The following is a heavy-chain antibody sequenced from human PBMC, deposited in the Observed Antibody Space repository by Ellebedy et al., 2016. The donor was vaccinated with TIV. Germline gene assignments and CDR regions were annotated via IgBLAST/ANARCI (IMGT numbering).Heavy chain of an antibody. CDR1: GGSISSYY. CDR2: IYDSGST. J-gene: IGHJ4*02. Sequence: MPSETLSLTCIVFGGSISSYYWHWIRQPPGKGLEWIGYIYDSGSTNYNPSLKSRLTISVDTSKNQFSLKLSSVTAADTAVYYCARHNLGYDPLGYWGQGTLVTVSS. D-gene: IGHD5-12*01. CDR3: ARHNLGYDPLGY. V-gene: IGHV4-59*08.